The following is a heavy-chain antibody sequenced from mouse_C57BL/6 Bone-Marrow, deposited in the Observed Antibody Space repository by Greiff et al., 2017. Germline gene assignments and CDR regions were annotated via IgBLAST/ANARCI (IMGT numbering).Heavy chain of an antibody. D-gene: IGHD1-1*01. Sequence: EVQGVESGGGLVKPGGSLKLSCAASGFTFSSYTMSWVRQTPEKRLEWVATISGGGGNTYYPDSVKGRFTISRDNAKNTLYLQMSSLRSEDTALYYCARTTVVATGPYYFDYWGQGTTLTVSS. J-gene: IGHJ2*01. CDR1: GFTFSSYT. CDR2: ISGGGGNT. V-gene: IGHV5-9*01. CDR3: ARTTVVATGPYYFDY.